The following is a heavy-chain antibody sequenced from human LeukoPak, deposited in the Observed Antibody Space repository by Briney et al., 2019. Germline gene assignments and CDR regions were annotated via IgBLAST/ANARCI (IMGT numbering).Heavy chain of an antibody. CDR1: GYSFTSYW. V-gene: IGHV5-10-1*01. CDR3: ARRYCSSTSCQLDY. J-gene: IGHJ4*02. Sequence: GESLKISCKGSGYSFTSYWISWVRQMPGKGLEWMGRIDPSDSYTNYSPSFQGHVTISADKSISTAYLQWSSLKAPDTAMYYCARRYCSSTSCQLDYWGQGTLVTVSS. CDR2: IDPSDSYT. D-gene: IGHD2-2*01.